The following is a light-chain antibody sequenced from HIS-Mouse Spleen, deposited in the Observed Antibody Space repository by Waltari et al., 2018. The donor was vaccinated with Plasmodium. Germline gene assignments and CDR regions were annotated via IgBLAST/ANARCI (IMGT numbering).Light chain of an antibody. CDR2: GAS. CDR3: QQYNNWSFT. CDR1: QRVSSN. V-gene: IGKV3-15*01. Sequence: EIVMTPSPATLSVSPGERAPLSCRASQRVSSNLAGYQQKPGQAPRLLIYGASTRATGIPARFSGSGSGTEFTPTISSLQSEDFAVYYCQQYNNWSFTFGPGTKVDIK. J-gene: IGKJ3*01.